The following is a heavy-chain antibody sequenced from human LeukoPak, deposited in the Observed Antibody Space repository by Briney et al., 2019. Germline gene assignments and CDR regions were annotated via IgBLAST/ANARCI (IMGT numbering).Heavy chain of an antibody. CDR3: AKDGEYYYDSSGYMD. CDR2: INGSDGST. V-gene: IGHV3-23*01. CDR1: RFTFSSYA. J-gene: IGHJ4*02. Sequence: GGSLRLSCAASRFTFSSYAMSWVRQAPGQELEWVSAINGSDGSTYYADPVKGRFTISRDNSKNTLYLQMNSLGAEDTAVYYCAKDGEYYYDSSGYMDWGQGTLVTVSS. D-gene: IGHD3-22*01.